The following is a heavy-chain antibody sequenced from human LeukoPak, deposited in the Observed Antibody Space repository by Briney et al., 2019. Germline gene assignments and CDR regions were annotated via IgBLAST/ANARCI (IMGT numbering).Heavy chain of an antibody. CDR3: ARGPIVVVVAAVYYYYYMDV. CDR1: GGTFSSYA. V-gene: IGHV1-69*01. Sequence: AVKVSCKASGGTFSSYAISWVRQPPGQGLEWMGGIIPIFGTANYAQKFQGRVTITADESTSTAYMELSSLRSEDTAVYYCARGPIVVVVAAVYYYYYMDVWGKGTTVTISS. J-gene: IGHJ6*03. CDR2: IIPIFGTA. D-gene: IGHD2-15*01.